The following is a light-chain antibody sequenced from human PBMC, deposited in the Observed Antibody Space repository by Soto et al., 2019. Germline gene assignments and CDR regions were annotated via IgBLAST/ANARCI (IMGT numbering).Light chain of an antibody. J-gene: IGKJ2*01. CDR3: MQALQTPYT. V-gene: IGKV2-28*01. CDR2: LGS. CDR1: QRLLHSNGRTF. Sequence: DIVVTQSPLSLPVTPGEPASISCRSGQRLLHSNGRTFLAWYLQKPGQSPQILIYLGSNRASGVPDRFSGSVSGRDFTLHISRVEAEDVGVYYCMQALQTPYTFGQGTKLEI.